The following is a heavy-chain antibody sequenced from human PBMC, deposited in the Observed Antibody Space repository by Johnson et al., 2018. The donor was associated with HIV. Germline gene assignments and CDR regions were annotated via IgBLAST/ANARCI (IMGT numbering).Heavy chain of an antibody. CDR2: ISYDGSNK. CDR1: GFTFSSYG. CDR3: AKGRIAAAGTGVDAFDI. Sequence: QVQLVESGGGVVQPGRSLRLSCAASGFTFSSYGMHWVRQAPGKGLEWVAVISYDGSNKYYADSVKGRFTISRDNSKNTLYLQMNSLRAEDTAVYYCAKGRIAAAGTGVDAFDIWGQGTMVTVSS. D-gene: IGHD6-13*01. V-gene: IGHV3-30*18. J-gene: IGHJ3*02.